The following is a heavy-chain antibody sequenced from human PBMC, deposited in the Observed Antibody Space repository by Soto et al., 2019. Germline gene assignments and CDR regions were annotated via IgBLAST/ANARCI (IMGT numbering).Heavy chain of an antibody. J-gene: IGHJ5*02. D-gene: IGHD6-13*01. Sequence: QVTLKESGPVLVKPTETLTLTCTVSGFSLSNARMGVSWIRQPPGKALEWLAHIFSNDEKSYSTSLKSRLTISKDTSKSQVVLTMTNMDPVDTATYYCARITRRATGRAAAEGAWFDPWGQGTLVTVSS. CDR2: IFSNDEK. V-gene: IGHV2-26*01. CDR3: ARITRRATGRAAAEGAWFDP. CDR1: GFSLSNARMG.